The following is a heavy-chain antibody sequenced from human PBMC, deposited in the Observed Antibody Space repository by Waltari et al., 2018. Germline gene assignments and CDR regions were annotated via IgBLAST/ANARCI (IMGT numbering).Heavy chain of an antibody. V-gene: IGHV3-53*01. CDR1: GGSFSGYY. CDR3: AKDHGGYGHGTLDY. D-gene: IGHD5-12*01. Sequence: VQLQQWGAGLLKPSETLSLTCAVYGGSFSGYYWSWIRQPPGKGLEWGSVIYSGGSTYYADSVKGRFTISRDNSKNSLYLQMNSLRAEDTALYYCAKDHGGYGHGTLDYWGQGTLVTVSS. CDR2: IYSGGST. J-gene: IGHJ4*02.